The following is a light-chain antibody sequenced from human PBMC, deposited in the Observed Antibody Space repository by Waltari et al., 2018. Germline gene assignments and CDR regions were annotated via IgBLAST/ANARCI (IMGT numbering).Light chain of an antibody. CDR1: HHVSSSY. V-gene: IGKV3-20*01. Sequence: IVLTQSPGILSLSPAESTTYSSRTRHHVSSSYLAWYQQKPGQAPRLLIYDASSRATGIPDRFSGSGSGTDYTLTISSLEPEDFAVYYCQQYSNTPSTFGQGTRLEIK. CDR2: DAS. CDR3: QQYSNTPST. J-gene: IGKJ5*01.